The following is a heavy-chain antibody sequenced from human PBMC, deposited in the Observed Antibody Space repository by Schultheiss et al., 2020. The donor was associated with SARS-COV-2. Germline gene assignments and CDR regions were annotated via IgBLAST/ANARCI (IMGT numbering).Heavy chain of an antibody. CDR3: ARGGALEPFDY. CDR2: ISSSSSTI. J-gene: IGHJ4*02. Sequence: GGSLRLSCAASGFTFSSYGMHWVRQAPGKGLEWVSYISSSSSTIYYADSVKGRFTISRDNAKNSLYLQMNSLRAEDTAVYYCARGGALEPFDYWGQGTLVTVSS. CDR1: GFTFSSYG. D-gene: IGHD1-1*01. V-gene: IGHV3-48*04.